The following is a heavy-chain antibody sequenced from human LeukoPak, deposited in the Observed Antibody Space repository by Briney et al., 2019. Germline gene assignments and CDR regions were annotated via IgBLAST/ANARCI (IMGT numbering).Heavy chain of an antibody. J-gene: IGHJ4*02. V-gene: IGHV4-30-2*01. CDR3: ARVQSPYVCDY. CDR1: GGSISSGGYS. D-gene: IGHD2-8*01. Sequence: PSETLSLTCAVSGGSISSGGYSWSWIRQPPGKGLEWIGYIYHSGSTYYNPSLKSRVTISVDRSKNQFSLKLSSVTAADTAVYYCARVQSPYVCDYWGRGTLVTVSS. CDR2: IYHSGST.